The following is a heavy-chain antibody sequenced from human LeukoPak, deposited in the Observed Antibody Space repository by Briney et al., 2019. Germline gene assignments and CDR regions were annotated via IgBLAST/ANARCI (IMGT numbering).Heavy chain of an antibody. Sequence: ASVKVSCKDSGYTFTYYYIHWVRQAHRQGLEWMGWTKPDSGGTDYAQKVQGRVTMTRDTSISTAYMELSRLRSDDTAVFYCARDIVPTLGVRRGLVFWGQGTLVTVSS. J-gene: IGHJ4*02. CDR2: TKPDSGGT. V-gene: IGHV1-2*02. CDR3: ARDIVPTLGVRRGLVF. D-gene: IGHD5-12*01. CDR1: GYTFTYYY.